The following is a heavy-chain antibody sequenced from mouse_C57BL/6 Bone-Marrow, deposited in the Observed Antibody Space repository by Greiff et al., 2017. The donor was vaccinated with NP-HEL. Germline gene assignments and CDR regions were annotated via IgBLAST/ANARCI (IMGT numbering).Heavy chain of an antibody. V-gene: IGHV1-64*01. J-gene: IGHJ3*01. Sequence: QVQLKQPGAELVKPGASVKLSCKASGYTFTSYWMHWVKQRPGQGLEWIGMIHPNSGSTNYNEKFKSKATLTVDKSSSTAYMQLSSLTSEDSAVYYCALQLRLRPAWFAYWGQGTLVTVSA. D-gene: IGHD3-2*02. CDR2: IHPNSGST. CDR3: ALQLRLRPAWFAY. CDR1: GYTFTSYW.